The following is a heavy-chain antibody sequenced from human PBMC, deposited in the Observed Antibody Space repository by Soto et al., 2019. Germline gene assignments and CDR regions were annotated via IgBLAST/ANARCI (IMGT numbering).Heavy chain of an antibody. D-gene: IGHD6-13*01. V-gene: IGHV1-69*06. CDR2: IIPIFGTA. CDR1: GGTFSSYA. CDR3: ARDKLDSSSWYTTNNWFDP. Sequence: ASVKVSCKASGGTFSSYAISWLRQAPGQGLEWMGGIIPIFGTANYAQKFQGRVTITADKSTSTVNMELISLRSEDTAVYYCARDKLDSSSWYTTNNWFDPWGQGTLVTVSS. J-gene: IGHJ5*02.